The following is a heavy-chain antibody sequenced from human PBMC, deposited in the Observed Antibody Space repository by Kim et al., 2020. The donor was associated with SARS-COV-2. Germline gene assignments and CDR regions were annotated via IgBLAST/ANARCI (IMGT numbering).Heavy chain of an antibody. Sequence: GGSLRLSCAASGFTFSGSAMHWVRQASGKGLEWVGRIRSKANSYATAYAASVKGRFTISRDDSKNTAYLQMNSLKTEDTAVYYCTRTKGTFRGGGYDYKSGYYGMDVWGQGTTVTVSS. CDR1: GFTFSGSA. D-gene: IGHD5-12*01. CDR3: TRTKGTFRGGGYDYKSGYYGMDV. CDR2: IRSKANSYAT. J-gene: IGHJ6*02. V-gene: IGHV3-73*01.